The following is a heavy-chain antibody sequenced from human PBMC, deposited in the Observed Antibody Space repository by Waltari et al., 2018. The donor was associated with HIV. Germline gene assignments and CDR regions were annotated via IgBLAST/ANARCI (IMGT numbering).Heavy chain of an antibody. J-gene: IGHJ5*02. CDR1: GYPCTHYD. V-gene: IGHV1-8*02. Sequence: QGQLVQSGAEVKQSGASVRISCKASGYPCTHYDMNWLRQATGQGREWMGWMNPSTGNEGFANNFQGRVVMTRDSPINTAYMELSGLTSHDAAVYYCSTSRPGAMFGDAWGQGTLVTVSS. CDR2: MNPSTGNE. D-gene: IGHD3-3*01. CDR3: STSRPGAMFGDA.